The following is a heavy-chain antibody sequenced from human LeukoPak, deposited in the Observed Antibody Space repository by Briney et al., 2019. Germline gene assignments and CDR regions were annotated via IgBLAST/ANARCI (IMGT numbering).Heavy chain of an antibody. V-gene: IGHV1-69*06. CDR3: ARDLADYNWNDSKGNYYYYYMDV. D-gene: IGHD1-20*01. CDR2: IVPSFGTA. CDR1: GGTFTSYA. Sequence: ASVKLSCKASGGTFTSYAISWVRQAPGQGLELMGGIVPSFGTANYAQKFQGRVTIHAGKSTSTAYMELSSLRSEETAVYYCARDLADYNWNDSKGNYYYYYMDVWGKGTTVTVPS. J-gene: IGHJ6*03.